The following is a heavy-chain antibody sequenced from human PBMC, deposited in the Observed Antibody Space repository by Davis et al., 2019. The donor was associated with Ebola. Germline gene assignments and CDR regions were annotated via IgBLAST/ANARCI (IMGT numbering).Heavy chain of an antibody. Sequence: MPGGSLRLSCSVSGGSISYYYWSWIRQPPGKGLEWIGYIYYSGSTNYNPSLKSRVTISVDTSKNQFSLKLNSATAADTAVYYCARGSLSDSSPIDYWGQGALVTVSS. J-gene: IGHJ4*02. V-gene: IGHV4-59*08. CDR3: ARGSLSDSSPIDY. CDR2: IYYSGST. CDR1: GGSISYYY. D-gene: IGHD3-22*01.